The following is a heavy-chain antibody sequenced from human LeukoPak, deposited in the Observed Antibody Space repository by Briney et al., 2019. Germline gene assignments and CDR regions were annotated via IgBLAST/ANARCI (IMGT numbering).Heavy chain of an antibody. Sequence: ASVKVSCKASGYTFTGYYMHWVRQAPGQGLEWMGWINPNSGGTTYAQKFQGRVTMTRDTSISTAYMELSRLRSDDTAVYYCARVPPDYDSSGLTFDYWGQGTLVTVSS. CDR3: ARVPPDYDSSGLTFDY. CDR2: INPNSGGT. V-gene: IGHV1-2*02. J-gene: IGHJ4*02. D-gene: IGHD3-22*01. CDR1: GYTFTGYY.